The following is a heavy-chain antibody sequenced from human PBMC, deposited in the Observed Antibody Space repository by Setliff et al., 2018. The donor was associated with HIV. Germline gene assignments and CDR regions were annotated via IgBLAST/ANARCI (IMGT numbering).Heavy chain of an antibody. Sequence: PSETLSLTCTVSGDSISRRIYYWGWIRQPPGKGLEWIGNFYYSGSSHYNPSLKSRVTRSVDTSKNQFSLKLISVSAADTAVYYCAKLLPAADMAREIDSWGQGTLVTVSS. V-gene: IGHV4-39*01. CDR3: AKLLPAADMAREIDS. CDR1: GDSISRRIYY. J-gene: IGHJ4*02. D-gene: IGHD2-2*01. CDR2: FYYSGSS.